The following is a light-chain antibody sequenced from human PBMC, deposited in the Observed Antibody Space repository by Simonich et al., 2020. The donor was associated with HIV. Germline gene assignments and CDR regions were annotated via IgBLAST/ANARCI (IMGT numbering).Light chain of an antibody. V-gene: IGKV3-15*01. Sequence: IVMTQSPATLSVSPGERATLSCRASQSVTSNLAWYQQKPGQAPRLLIYDASTRATGIPARFSGSGSGTEFTLTISSLQSEDFGVYYCQQYKNWPPWTFGQGTNVEIK. CDR2: DAS. J-gene: IGKJ1*01. CDR1: QSVTSN. CDR3: QQYKNWPPWT.